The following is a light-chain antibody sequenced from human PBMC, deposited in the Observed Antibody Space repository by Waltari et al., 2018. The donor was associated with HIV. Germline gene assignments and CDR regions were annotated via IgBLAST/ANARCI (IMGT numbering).Light chain of an antibody. V-gene: IGKV1-39*01. CDR2: TAS. Sequence: DIQLTPSPSSLSASLGDRVIITCRESQYLSIDLNWYEQNPGKGPNLLIYTASTLQTGVPSRFSGSGSVTDFTLTISNLQPEDFATYYCQQSYSMSLTFGGGSKVEI. CDR3: QQSYSMSLT. J-gene: IGKJ4*01. CDR1: QYLSID.